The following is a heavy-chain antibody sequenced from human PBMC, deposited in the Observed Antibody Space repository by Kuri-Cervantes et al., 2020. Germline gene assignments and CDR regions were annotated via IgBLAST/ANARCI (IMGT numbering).Heavy chain of an antibody. D-gene: IGHD3-10*02. V-gene: IGHV3-7*03. CDR3: AKAMFGESPIYGMDV. J-gene: IGHJ6*02. Sequence: GGSLRLSCAASGFTFSSYWMSWVRQAPGKGLEWVANIKQDGSEKYYVDSVKGRFTISRDNAKNSLYLQMNSLRAEDTALYYCAKAMFGESPIYGMDVWGQGTTVTFSS. CDR2: IKQDGSEK. CDR1: GFTFSSYW.